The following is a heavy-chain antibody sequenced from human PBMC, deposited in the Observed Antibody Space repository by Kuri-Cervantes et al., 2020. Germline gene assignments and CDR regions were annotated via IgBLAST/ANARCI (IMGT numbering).Heavy chain of an antibody. V-gene: IGHV3-23*01. Sequence: GGSLRLSCAASGFAFSDYAMMWVRQAPGKGLEWVSGIRVSGDTAYYADSVKGRFTISRDNSKSTLYLQMNSLRAEDTAVYYCARTRDSGYDSPLFDYWGQGTRVTVSS. CDR3: ARTRDSGYDSPLFDY. CDR2: IRVSGDTA. J-gene: IGHJ4*02. D-gene: IGHD5-12*01. CDR1: GFAFSDYA.